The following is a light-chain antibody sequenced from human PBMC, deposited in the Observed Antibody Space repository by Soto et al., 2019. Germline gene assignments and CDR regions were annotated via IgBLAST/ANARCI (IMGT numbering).Light chain of an antibody. V-gene: IGKV2-28*01. CDR1: QSLLHSNGNIS. CDR2: LGS. J-gene: IGKJ1*01. Sequence: DIVLTQSPLSLPVTPGEPASISCRSSQSLLHSNGNISLDWYLQKTGQSPQLLIYLGSIRASGVPDRFRGSGSGTDFTPTITRVEAEDVGVYYFMQAIHSPRTFGLGPQGEIK. CDR3: MQAIHSPRT.